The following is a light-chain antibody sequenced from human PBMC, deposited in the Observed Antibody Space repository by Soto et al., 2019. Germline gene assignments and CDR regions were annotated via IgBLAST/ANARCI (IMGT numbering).Light chain of an antibody. Sequence: DIQMTQSPPSLSVSVGDRVTITCRVSQSIAKYINWYQQKPGKAPKLLIHAASSLQSGVPSRFSGSGSGTDFTLSLNNLQPEDFATYYCQQSYSTPPTFDQGTRLDIK. J-gene: IGKJ5*01. CDR3: QQSYSTPPT. CDR1: QSIAKY. V-gene: IGKV1-39*01. CDR2: AAS.